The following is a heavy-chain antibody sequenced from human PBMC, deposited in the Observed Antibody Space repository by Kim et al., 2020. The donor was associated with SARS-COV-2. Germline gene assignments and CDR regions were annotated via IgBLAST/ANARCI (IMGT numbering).Heavy chain of an antibody. D-gene: IGHD3-22*01. CDR2: ISGSGGST. V-gene: IGHV3-23*01. CDR3: AKVAQSRITMIVVVINPAFDY. CDR1: GFTFSSYA. J-gene: IGHJ4*02. Sequence: GGSLRLSCAASGFTFSSYAMSWVRQAPGKGLEWVSAISGSGGSTYYADSVKGRFTISRDNSKNRLYLQMNSLRAEDTAVYYCAKVAQSRITMIVVVINPAFDYWGQGTLVTVSS.